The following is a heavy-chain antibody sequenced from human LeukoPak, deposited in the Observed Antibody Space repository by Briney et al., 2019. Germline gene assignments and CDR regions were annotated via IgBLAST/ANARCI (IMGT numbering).Heavy chain of an antibody. CDR1: GGSIHTSNYY. J-gene: IGHJ4*02. CDR3: AKHYMGSSYNHGLDC. CDR2: IYYSGDT. V-gene: IGHV4-39*01. Sequence: SETLSLTCTVSGGSIHTSNYYWGWIRQPPGKELEWIGSIYYSGDTDYNPSLKSRVTISVDTSKNQFSLKLSSVTAADTALYYCAKHYMGSSYNHGLDCWGQGTLVTVSS. D-gene: IGHD3-10*01.